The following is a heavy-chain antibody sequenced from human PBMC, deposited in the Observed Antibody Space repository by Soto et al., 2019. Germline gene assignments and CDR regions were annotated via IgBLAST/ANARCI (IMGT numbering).Heavy chain of an antibody. CDR1: GYTFTGYY. D-gene: IGHD3-3*01. J-gene: IGHJ4*02. Sequence: GASVKVSCKASGYTFTGYYMHWVRQAPGQGLEWMGWINPNSGGTNYAQKFQGWVTMTRDTSISTAYMELSRLRSDDTAVYYCARDSVSFDFWRGYSDYWGQGTLVTVSS. CDR3: ARDSVSFDFWRGYSDY. V-gene: IGHV1-2*04. CDR2: INPNSGGT.